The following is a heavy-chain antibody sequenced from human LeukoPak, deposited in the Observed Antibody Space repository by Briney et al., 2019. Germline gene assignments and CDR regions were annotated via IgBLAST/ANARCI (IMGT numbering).Heavy chain of an antibody. J-gene: IGHJ4*02. CDR1: GFTFSRYA. Sequence: GGSLSLSCAASGFTFSRYAMSWVRQAPGKGLEWVSGIGGSGDTTYYTKSVEGRFTVSRDNSNNWLFLQMHSLRAEDTALYYCARVGLGSGSSWMITNVYWGQGTLVTVSS. CDR3: ARVGLGSGSSWMITNVY. V-gene: IGHV3-23*01. D-gene: IGHD3-10*01. CDR2: IGGSGDTT.